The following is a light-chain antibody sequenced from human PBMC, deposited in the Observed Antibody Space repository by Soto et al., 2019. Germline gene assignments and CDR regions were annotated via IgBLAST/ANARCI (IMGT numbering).Light chain of an antibody. CDR1: QALLHSDGMTY. CDR3: MQSIHRPLS. Sequence: IVMPQPPHPLSVTPGQPASISSTSSQALLHSDGMTYLFWDLQRAGQPPQLRNYEVSNRFSGVSDRVSGCGSGTDFTLEIRRVEAEDVEIYYCMQSIHRPLSFGQGTRLEI. V-gene: IGKV2D-29*01. CDR2: EVS. J-gene: IGKJ5*01.